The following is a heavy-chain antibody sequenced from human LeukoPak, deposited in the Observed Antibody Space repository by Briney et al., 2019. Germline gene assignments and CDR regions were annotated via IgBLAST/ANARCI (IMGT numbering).Heavy chain of an antibody. CDR2: ISYDGSNK. Sequence: GGSLRLSCAASGFTFSSYAMRWVRQAPGKGLEWVAVISYDGSNKYHADSVKGRFTISRDNSKNTLYLQMNSLRAEDTAVYYCARDPLRYFDWLYDYYYYGMDVWGQGTTVTVSS. J-gene: IGHJ6*02. CDR3: ARDPLRYFDWLYDYYYYGMDV. CDR1: GFTFSSYA. V-gene: IGHV3-30-3*01. D-gene: IGHD3-9*01.